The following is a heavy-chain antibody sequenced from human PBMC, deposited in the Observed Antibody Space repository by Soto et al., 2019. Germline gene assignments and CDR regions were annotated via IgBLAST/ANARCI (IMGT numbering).Heavy chain of an antibody. Sequence: EVQVLESGGGLVQPGGSLRLSCVVSGLTFSRPDLNWVRQPPGKGLEWVSASGGSDLSTHYVDSVKGRFTISRDMSKNTLSWQMNSLSSEDTAVYYYATHSLNYWGQGTLVTVSS. D-gene: IGHD3-16*02. CDR3: ATHSLNY. V-gene: IGHV3-23*01. J-gene: IGHJ4*02. CDR1: GLTFSRPD. CDR2: SGGSDLST.